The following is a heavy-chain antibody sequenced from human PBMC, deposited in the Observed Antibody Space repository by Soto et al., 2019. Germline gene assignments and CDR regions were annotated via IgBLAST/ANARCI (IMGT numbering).Heavy chain of an antibody. J-gene: IGHJ5*02. CDR2: IKSKTDGGTT. D-gene: IGHD6-13*01. V-gene: IGHV3-15*01. CDR3: TTAGIAAADLDP. CDR1: GFTFSNAW. Sequence: EVQLVESGGGLVKPGGSLRLSCAASGFTFSNAWMSWVRQAPGKGLEWVGRIKSKTDGGTTDYAAPVKGRFTISRDDSKNTLYLQMNSMKTEDTAVYYCTTAGIAAADLDPWGQGTLVTVSS.